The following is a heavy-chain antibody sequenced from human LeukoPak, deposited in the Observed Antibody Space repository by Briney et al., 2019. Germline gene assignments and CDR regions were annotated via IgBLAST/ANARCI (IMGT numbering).Heavy chain of an antibody. J-gene: IGHJ6*02. CDR3: ARVLERRLDYYYGMDV. D-gene: IGHD1-1*01. CDR1: GFTFTSYY. CDR2: INPSGGST. Sequence: PGRSLRLSCAASGFTFTSYYMHWVRQAPGQGLEWMGIINPSGGSTSYAQKFQGRVTMTRDTSTSTVYMELSSLRSEDTAVYYCARVLERRLDYYYGMDVWGQGTTVTVSS. V-gene: IGHV1-46*01.